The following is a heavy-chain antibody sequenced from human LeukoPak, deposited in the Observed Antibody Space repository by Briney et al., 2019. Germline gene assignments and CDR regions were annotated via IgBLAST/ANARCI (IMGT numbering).Heavy chain of an antibody. CDR2: IYYSGNA. J-gene: IGHJ4*02. CDR3: ARGGSSLDS. Sequence: PSETLSLTCTVSGASINGYFWNWIRQPPGKGLEWIGYIYYSGNANYNPSLYNPSLKSRLTILVDTSKSQFSLKLSSVAAVDTAVYYCARGGSSLDSWGQGTLVTVSS. V-gene: IGHV4-59*01. CDR1: GASINGYF. D-gene: IGHD6-13*01.